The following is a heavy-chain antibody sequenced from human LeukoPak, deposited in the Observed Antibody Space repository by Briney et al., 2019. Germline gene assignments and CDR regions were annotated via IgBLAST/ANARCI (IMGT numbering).Heavy chain of an antibody. CDR1: GYTFTSYD. V-gene: IGHV1-8*01. CDR2: MNPNSGNT. CDR3: ARGHPDILTGYEPLYPYYYYGMDV. D-gene: IGHD3-9*01. Sequence: GASVTVSCTASGYTFTSYDINWVRQAPGQGLEWMGWMNPNSGNTGYAQKFQGRVTMTRNTSISTAYMELSSLRSGDTAVYYCARGHPDILTGYEPLYPYYYYGMDVWGQGTTVTVSS. J-gene: IGHJ6*02.